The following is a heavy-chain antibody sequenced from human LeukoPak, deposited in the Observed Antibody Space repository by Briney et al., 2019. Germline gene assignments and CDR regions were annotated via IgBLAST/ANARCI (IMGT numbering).Heavy chain of an antibody. CDR3: ARSEARYYYDSSGYHWFDP. CDR1: GYTLTELS. CDR2: FDPEDGET. J-gene: IGHJ5*02. V-gene: IGHV1-24*01. D-gene: IGHD3-22*01. Sequence: ASVKVSCKVSGYTLTELSMHWVRQAPGKGLEWMGGFDPEDGETIYAQKFQGRVTITADESTSTAYMELSSLRSEDTAVYYCARSEARYYYDSSGYHWFDPWGQGTLVTVSS.